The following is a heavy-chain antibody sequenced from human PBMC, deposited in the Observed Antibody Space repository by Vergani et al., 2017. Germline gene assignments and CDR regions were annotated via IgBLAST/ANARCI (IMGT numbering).Heavy chain of an antibody. Sequence: QVQLVESGGGVVQRGGSLRLSCATSGFTLSNYDMQWIRQGPGKGLEFVAFIQFVGSNQYYADSVKGRFTLSRDFSKNTLYLQRNSLRTDDTATYYCAKHFRGWGIDYWGQGTQVIVSS. CDR3: AKHFRGWGIDY. CDR2: IQFVGSNQ. CDR1: GFTLSNYD. D-gene: IGHD3-16*01. V-gene: IGHV3-30*02. J-gene: IGHJ4*02.